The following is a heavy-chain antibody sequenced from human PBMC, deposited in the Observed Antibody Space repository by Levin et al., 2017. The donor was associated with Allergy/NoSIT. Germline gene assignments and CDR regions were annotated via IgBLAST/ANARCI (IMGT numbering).Heavy chain of an antibody. J-gene: IGHJ4*02. CDR1: GFTFSSFW. V-gene: IGHV3-74*01. Sequence: PSGGSLRLSCAASGFTFSSFWMHWVRQAPGKGLVWVSRINSDGSSTGYADSVKGRFTISRDNAKNTLYLQMNSLRAEDTAVYYCSTGYSSGWYSGGIDYWGQGTLVTVSS. D-gene: IGHD6-19*01. CDR3: STGYSSGWYSGGIDY. CDR2: INSDGSST.